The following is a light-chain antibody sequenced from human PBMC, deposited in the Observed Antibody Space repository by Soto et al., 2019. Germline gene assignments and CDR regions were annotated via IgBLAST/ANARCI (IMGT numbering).Light chain of an antibody. CDR3: QQYGSSPRT. CDR1: QRVSSSY. CDR2: CAS. V-gene: IGKV3-20*01. Sequence: EIVLTQSPGTLSLSPGERTTLSCRASQRVSSSYLAWYQQKPGQAPRLLIYCASSRATGIPDRFSGSGSGTDFTLTISRLEPEDFAVYYCQQYGSSPRTFGQGTKVDNK. J-gene: IGKJ1*01.